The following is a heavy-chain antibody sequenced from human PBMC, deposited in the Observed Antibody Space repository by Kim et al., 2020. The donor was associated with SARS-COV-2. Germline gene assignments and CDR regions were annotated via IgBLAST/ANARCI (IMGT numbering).Heavy chain of an antibody. CDR1: GFIFSSYS. Sequence: GGSLRLSCAASGFIFSSYSMNWVRQAPGKGLEWVSSISSSSSYIYYADSVKGRFTISRDDAKSSLDLQMNSLRAEDMAVYYCARDWGSSSPGGFDYWGQGTLVTVSS. J-gene: IGHJ4*02. CDR2: ISSSSSYI. CDR3: ARDWGSSSPGGFDY. D-gene: IGHD6-6*01. V-gene: IGHV3-21*01.